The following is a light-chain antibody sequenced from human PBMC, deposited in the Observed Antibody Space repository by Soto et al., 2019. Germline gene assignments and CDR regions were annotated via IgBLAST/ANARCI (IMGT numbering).Light chain of an antibody. V-gene: IGLV2-14*01. Sequence: QPASVSGSPGQSITISCTGTSSDVGGYNYVSWYQQHPGKAPKVMIYDVSNRPSGVSNRFSGSKSGNTASLTISGLQAEDEADYYCSSYTRSSTRVFGGGTKLTVL. CDR3: SSYTRSSTRV. CDR2: DVS. CDR1: SSDVGGYNY. J-gene: IGLJ2*01.